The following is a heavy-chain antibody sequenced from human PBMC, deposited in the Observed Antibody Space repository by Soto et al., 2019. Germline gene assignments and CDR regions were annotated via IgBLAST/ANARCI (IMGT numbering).Heavy chain of an antibody. J-gene: IGHJ4*02. CDR1: GGSVSGAGYS. Sequence: SETLSLTCAVSGGSVSGAGYSWSWIRQPPGGGLEWIGYIYHSGTTLYNPSLKTRLTMSLDTSKNHFSLKLSSVTPADTAVYYCARARFCTSTSCYHYFDFWGQGTLVTVSS. CDR2: IYHSGTT. D-gene: IGHD2-2*01. V-gene: IGHV4-61*03. CDR3: ARARFCTSTSCYHYFDF.